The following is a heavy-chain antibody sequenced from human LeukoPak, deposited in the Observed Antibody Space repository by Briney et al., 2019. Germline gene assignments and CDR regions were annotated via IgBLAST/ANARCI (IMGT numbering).Heavy chain of an antibody. CDR2: ISGSGGTT. Sequence: PGGSLRLSCAASGFSFSNYGMNWVRQAPGKGLEWVSVISGSGGTTYYADSVKGRFTISRDNSKNTLYLQMNSLRAEDTAVYYCTKGRSYPWYFDYWGQGTLVTVSS. J-gene: IGHJ4*02. CDR1: GFSFSNYG. D-gene: IGHD1-26*01. CDR3: TKGRSYPWYFDY. V-gene: IGHV3-23*01.